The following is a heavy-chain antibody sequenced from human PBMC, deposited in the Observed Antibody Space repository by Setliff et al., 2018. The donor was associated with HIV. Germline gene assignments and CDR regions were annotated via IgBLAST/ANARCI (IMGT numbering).Heavy chain of an antibody. D-gene: IGHD5-18*01. CDR3: ARDDSNGNTDAFDI. J-gene: IGHJ3*02. V-gene: IGHV3-7*04. Sequence: GGSLRLSCAASEFTFSSYAMSWVRQAPGKGLEWVADIKQDGSKAYYMDSVKGRFTISRDNPKNSLYLQMTSLRAEDTAVYYCARDDSNGNTDAFDIWGQGTTVTV. CDR1: EFTFSSYA. CDR2: IKQDGSKA.